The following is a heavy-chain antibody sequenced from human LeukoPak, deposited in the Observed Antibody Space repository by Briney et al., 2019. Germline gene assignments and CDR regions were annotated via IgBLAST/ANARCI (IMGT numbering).Heavy chain of an antibody. V-gene: IGHV4-34*01. Sequence: SETLSLTCAVYGGSFSGYYWSWIRQPPGKGLEWIGEINHSGSTNYNPSLKSRVTISVDTSKNQFSLKLSSVTAADTAVYYCARTKSAYGDYLFDYWGQGTLVTVSS. J-gene: IGHJ4*02. CDR2: INHSGST. CDR1: GGSFSGYY. D-gene: IGHD4-17*01. CDR3: ARTKSAYGDYLFDY.